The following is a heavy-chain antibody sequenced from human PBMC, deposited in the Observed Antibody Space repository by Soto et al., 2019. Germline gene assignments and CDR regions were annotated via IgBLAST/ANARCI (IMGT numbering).Heavy chain of an antibody. CDR2: ISGSGDSI. CDR3: ATPRGSTRFYGMDV. J-gene: IGHJ6*02. Sequence: GGSLRLSCAASGFTFSGYAMSWVRQAPGKGLQWVSVISGSGDSIYYADSVKGRFTISRDNSKNTLYLQMNSLSAEDTAVYYCATPRGSTRFYGMDVWGQGTTVTVSS. CDR1: GFTFSGYA. D-gene: IGHD2-15*01. V-gene: IGHV3-23*01.